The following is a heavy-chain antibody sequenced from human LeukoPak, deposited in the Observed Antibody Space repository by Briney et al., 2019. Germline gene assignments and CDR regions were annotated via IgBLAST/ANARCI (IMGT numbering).Heavy chain of an antibody. D-gene: IGHD3-22*01. V-gene: IGHV4-4*07. CDR1: GGSISSYY. Sequence: SETLSLTCTVSGGSISSYYWSWIRQPAGKGLEWIGRIYTSGSTNYNPSLKSRVTMSVDTSKNQFSLKLSSVTAADTAVYYCASGTYYYDSSGYYYFDYWGQGTLVTVSS. J-gene: IGHJ4*02. CDR2: IYTSGST. CDR3: ASGTYYYDSSGYYYFDY.